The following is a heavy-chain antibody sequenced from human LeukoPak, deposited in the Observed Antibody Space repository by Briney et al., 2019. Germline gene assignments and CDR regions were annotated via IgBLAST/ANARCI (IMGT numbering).Heavy chain of an antibody. CDR3: ARTTEDCSGGSCHSGYYYGMDV. V-gene: IGHV1-2*06. Sequence: ASVKVSCKASGYTFTGYYMHWVRQAPGQGLEWMGRINPNSGGTNYAQKFQGRVTMTRDTSISTAYMELSRLRSDDTAVYYCARTTEDCSGGSCHSGYYYGMDVWGQGTTVTVSS. D-gene: IGHD2-15*01. J-gene: IGHJ6*02. CDR2: INPNSGGT. CDR1: GYTFTGYY.